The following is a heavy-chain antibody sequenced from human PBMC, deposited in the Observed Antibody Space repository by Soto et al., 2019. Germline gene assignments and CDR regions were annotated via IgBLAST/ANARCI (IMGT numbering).Heavy chain of an antibody. Sequence: EVQVLESGGGLVQPGGSLRLSCAGSGFTFINYAMNWVRQAPGKGQEWVSSISGGGDAAFFPDSVRGRFTISRDNSKNTVTLQMNSLGVDDTAVYYCARKILGSTTRPNYWYFDLWGRGTLVTVSS. CDR2: ISGGGDAA. CDR3: ARKILGSTTRPNYWYFDL. CDR1: GFTFINYA. V-gene: IGHV3-23*01. D-gene: IGHD7-27*01. J-gene: IGHJ2*01.